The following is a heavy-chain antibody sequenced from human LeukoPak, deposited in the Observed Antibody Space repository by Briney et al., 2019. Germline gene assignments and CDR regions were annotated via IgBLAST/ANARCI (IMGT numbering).Heavy chain of an antibody. CDR3: AKGYSSRRGAFDI. V-gene: IGHV3-23*01. D-gene: IGHD6-13*01. CDR1: GFTFSSYA. CDR2: IVGSGDST. Sequence: GGSLRLSCAASGFTFSSYAMSWVRQAPGKGLEWVSGIVGSGDSTYYADSVKGRFTISRDNSKNTLYLQMNSLRADDTAVYYCAKGYSSRRGAFDIWGQGTMVTVFS. J-gene: IGHJ3*02.